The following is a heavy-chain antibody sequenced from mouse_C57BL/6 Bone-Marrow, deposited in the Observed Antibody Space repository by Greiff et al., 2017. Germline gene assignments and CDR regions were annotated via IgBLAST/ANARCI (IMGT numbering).Heavy chain of an antibody. J-gene: IGHJ2*01. CDR2: ISDGGSYT. Sequence: EVMLVESGGGLVKPGGSLKLSCAASGFTFSSYAMSWVRQTPEKRLEWVATISDGGSYTYYPDNVKGRFTISRDNAKNNLYLQMSHLKSEDTAMYYCARVYYYGSTFDYWGQGTTLTVSS. V-gene: IGHV5-4*03. CDR1: GFTFSSYA. D-gene: IGHD1-1*01. CDR3: ARVYYYGSTFDY.